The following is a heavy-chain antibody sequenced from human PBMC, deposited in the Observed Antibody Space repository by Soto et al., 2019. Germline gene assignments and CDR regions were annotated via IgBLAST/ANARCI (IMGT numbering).Heavy chain of an antibody. CDR2: IYPGDSDT. Sequence: EVQLVQSGAEVKKPGESLQISCKGSGYSFTSYWIGWVRQMPGKGLEWMGIIYPGDSDTRYSPSFQGQVTISADKSISTAYLQWSSLKASDTAMYYCARSPPDFWSGSYYFDYWGQGTLVTVSS. V-gene: IGHV5-51*01. CDR3: ARSPPDFWSGSYYFDY. J-gene: IGHJ4*02. CDR1: GYSFTSYW. D-gene: IGHD3-3*01.